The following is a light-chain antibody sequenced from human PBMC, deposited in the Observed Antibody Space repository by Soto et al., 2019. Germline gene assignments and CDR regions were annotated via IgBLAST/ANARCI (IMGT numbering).Light chain of an antibody. CDR2: DVS. CDR1: SSDVGGYDF. J-gene: IGLJ1*01. CDR3: CSYADSYV. Sequence: QSALTQPRSVSGSPGQSVTISCTGTSSDVGGYDFVSWYQQHPGKAPKLIIYDVSKRPSGVPGRFSGSKSGDTASLTISGLQAEDEADYYCCSYADSYVFGTGTKGTVL. V-gene: IGLV2-11*01.